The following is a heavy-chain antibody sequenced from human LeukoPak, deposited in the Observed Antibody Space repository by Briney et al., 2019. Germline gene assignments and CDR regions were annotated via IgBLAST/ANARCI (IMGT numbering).Heavy chain of an antibody. CDR3: ARAEMTTITYPDY. D-gene: IGHD5-24*01. CDR2: ITSSSSHV. J-gene: IGHJ4*02. CDR1: GFTFSGSA. V-gene: IGHV3-21*01. Sequence: GGSLRLSCAASGFTFSGSAMHWVRQAPGTGLEWVSSITSSSSHVYYADSVKGRFTISRDNAKNSLYLQMNSLRAEDTAVYYCARAEMTTITYPDYWGQGTPVTVSS.